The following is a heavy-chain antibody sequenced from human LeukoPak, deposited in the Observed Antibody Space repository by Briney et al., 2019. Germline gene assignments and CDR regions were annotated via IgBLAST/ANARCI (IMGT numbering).Heavy chain of an antibody. J-gene: IGHJ3*02. Sequence: GGSLRLSCAASGFTFSRYWMHWLRQAPGKGLVWVSRISPDGSSAHYEDSVNGRFTISRDNAKNTLYLQMSSLRAEDTAVYYCATLRAVVAFDDFDIWGQGTMVTVSS. CDR3: ATLRAVVAFDDFDI. CDR1: GFTFSRYW. CDR2: ISPDGSSA. V-gene: IGHV3-74*01. D-gene: IGHD3-22*01.